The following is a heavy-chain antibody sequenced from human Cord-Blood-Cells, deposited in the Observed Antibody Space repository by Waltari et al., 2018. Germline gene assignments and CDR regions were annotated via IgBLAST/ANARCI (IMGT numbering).Heavy chain of an antibody. D-gene: IGHD6-6*01. V-gene: IGHV1-8*01. CDR2: MNPNSGNT. CDR3: ARVSIREYSSSIRESDY. J-gene: IGHJ4*02. CDR1: GYTYTSHD. Sequence: QVQLVQSGAELKKPGASVKVSCKASGYTYTSHDINWVRQATEQGLEWMGWMNPNSGNTGYAKKFQGRVTMTRNTSISTAYMELSSLRSEDTAVYYCARVSIREYSSSIRESDYWGQGTLVTVSS.